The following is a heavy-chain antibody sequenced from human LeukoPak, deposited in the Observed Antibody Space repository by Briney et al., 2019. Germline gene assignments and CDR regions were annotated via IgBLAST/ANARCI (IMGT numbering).Heavy chain of an antibody. D-gene: IGHD1-26*01. V-gene: IGHV4-59*08. CDR3: ARRDSGSPFDP. CDR1: GGSISSYY. CDR2: IYYSGGT. J-gene: IGHJ5*02. Sequence: SETLSLTCTVSGGSISSYYWSWIRQPPGKGLEWIGYIYYSGGTNYNPSLKSRVTISVDTSKNQFSLKLSSVTAADTAVYYCARRDSGSPFDPWGQGTLVTVSS.